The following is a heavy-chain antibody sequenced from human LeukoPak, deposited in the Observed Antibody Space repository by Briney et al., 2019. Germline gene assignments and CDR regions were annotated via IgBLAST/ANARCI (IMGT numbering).Heavy chain of an antibody. Sequence: GGSLRLSCAASGFTLSSYEMNWVRQAPGKGLEWVSYSSSGGNTIYYADSVKGRFTMSRDNAKNSLYLQMNSLRAEDTAVYCCARDRGYYHGMDVWGQGATVTVSS. CDR3: ARDRGYYHGMDV. CDR1: GFTLSSYE. J-gene: IGHJ6*02. V-gene: IGHV3-48*03. CDR2: SSSGGNTI.